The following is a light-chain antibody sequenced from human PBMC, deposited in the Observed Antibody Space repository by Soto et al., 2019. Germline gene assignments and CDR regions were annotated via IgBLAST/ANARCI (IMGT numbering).Light chain of an antibody. J-gene: IGKJ3*01. V-gene: IGKV1-39*01. CDR3: QQTYSLPIT. CDR1: QAISDY. Sequence: DIQMTQSPSSLSASVGDRVAITCRATQAISDYLNWYQQKPGKALKLLIYGASNLQSGVPSRFSGSGSGTDCTLTISGLQPEDFGIYYCQQTYSLPITFGPGTKVDVK. CDR2: GAS.